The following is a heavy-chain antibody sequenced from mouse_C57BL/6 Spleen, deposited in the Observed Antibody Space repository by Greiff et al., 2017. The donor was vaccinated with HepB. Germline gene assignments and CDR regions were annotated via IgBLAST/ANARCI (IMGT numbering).Heavy chain of an antibody. J-gene: IGHJ4*01. CDR3: ARQLRPYYAMDY. V-gene: IGHV1-52*01. CDR2: IDPSDSET. CDR1: GYTFTSYW. D-gene: IGHD3-2*02. Sequence: QVHVKQPGAELVRPGSSVKLSCKASGYTFTSYWMHWVKQRPIQGLEWIGNIDPSDSETHYNQKFKDKATLTVDKSSSTAYMQLSSLTSEDSAVYYCARQLRPYYAMDYWGQGTSVTVSS.